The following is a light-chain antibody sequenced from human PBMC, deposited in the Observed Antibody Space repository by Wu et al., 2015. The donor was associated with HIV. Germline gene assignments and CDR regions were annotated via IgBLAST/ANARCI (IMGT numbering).Light chain of an antibody. CDR1: QTVSSSS. Sequence: EIVLTQSPGTLSLSPGERATLSCRASQTVSSSSLAWYQQKPGQAPRLLIYDASSRATGIPDRFSGSGSGTDFSLTISRLESEDFAVYFCQQYGSSPLTFGPGTKVDFK. J-gene: IGKJ3*01. CDR2: DAS. CDR3: QQYGSSPLT. V-gene: IGKV3-20*01.